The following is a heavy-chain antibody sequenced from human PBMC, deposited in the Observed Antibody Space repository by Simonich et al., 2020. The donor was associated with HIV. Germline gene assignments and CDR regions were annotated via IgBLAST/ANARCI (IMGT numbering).Heavy chain of an antibody. Sequence: QLQLQESGPGLVKPSETLSLTCTVSGGSLSSSSYYWGGIRQPPGKGLEWIGSVYYGGGTHYNPSLTSRVTISVDTSKNQFSLKLSSVTAADTALYDCARHSQYNYGYSGFDSWGQGTRVTVSS. J-gene: IGHJ4*02. CDR1: GGSLSSSSYY. D-gene: IGHD5-18*01. CDR3: ARHSQYNYGYSGFDS. V-gene: IGHV4-39*01. CDR2: VYYGGGT.